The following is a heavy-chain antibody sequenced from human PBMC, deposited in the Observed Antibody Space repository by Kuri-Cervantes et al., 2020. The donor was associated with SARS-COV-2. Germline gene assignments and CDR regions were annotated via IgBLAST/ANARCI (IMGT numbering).Heavy chain of an antibody. Sequence: ASVKVSCKASGYTFTGYYMHWVRQAPGQGLEWMGWINPNSGGTNYAQKFQGRVTMTRDTSISTAYMELSRLRPDDTAVYYCAILYWNDGNWFDPWGQGTLVTVSS. V-gene: IGHV1-2*02. CDR1: GYTFTGYY. D-gene: IGHD1-1*01. J-gene: IGHJ5*02. CDR2: INPNSGGT. CDR3: AILYWNDGNWFDP.